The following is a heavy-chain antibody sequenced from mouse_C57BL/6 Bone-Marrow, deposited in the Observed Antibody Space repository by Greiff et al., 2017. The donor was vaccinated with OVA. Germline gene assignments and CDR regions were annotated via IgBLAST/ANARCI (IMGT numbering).Heavy chain of an antibody. D-gene: IGHD2-4*01. Sequence: EVMLVESGGGLVQPGGSLKLSCAASGFTFSDYYMYWVRQTPEKRLEWVAYISNGGGSTYYPDTVKGRFTISRDNAKNTLYLQMSRLKSEDTAMYYCARHNDYGFAYWGQGTLVTVSA. CDR1: GFTFSDYY. CDR3: ARHNDYGFAY. CDR2: ISNGGGST. J-gene: IGHJ3*01. V-gene: IGHV5-12*01.